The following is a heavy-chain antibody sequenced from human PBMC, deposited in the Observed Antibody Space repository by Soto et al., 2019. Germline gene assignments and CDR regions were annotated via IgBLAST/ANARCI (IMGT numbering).Heavy chain of an antibody. V-gene: IGHV1-18*01. J-gene: IGHJ5*02. CDR3: ARIVGSLGPWFDP. Sequence: QVQLVQSGAEVKKPGASVKVSCKASGYTFTSYGLSWVRQAPGQGLEWMGRISAYNYNTNYAQKLPGRGTMTTDTSPRTPSLELRSPLSAYPAVYFFARIVGSLGPWFDPWGQGTLVTVSS. CDR2: ISAYNYNT. CDR1: GYTFTSYG. D-gene: IGHD3-3*01.